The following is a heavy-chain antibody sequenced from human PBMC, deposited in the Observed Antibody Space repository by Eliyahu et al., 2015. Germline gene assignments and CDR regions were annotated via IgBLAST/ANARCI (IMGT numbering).Heavy chain of an antibody. CDR2: IIPIFGTA. Sequence: QVQLVQSGAEVKKPGSSVKVSCKASGGTFSSYAIXWVRQAPGQGLEWMGGIIPIFGTANYAQKFQGRVTITADESTSTAYMELSSLRSEDTAVYYCARASSGWVDCSGGSCYEYYFDYWGQGTLVTVSS. CDR1: GGTFSSYA. CDR3: ARASSGWVDCSGGSCYEYYFDY. J-gene: IGHJ4*02. D-gene: IGHD2-15*01. V-gene: IGHV1-69*01.